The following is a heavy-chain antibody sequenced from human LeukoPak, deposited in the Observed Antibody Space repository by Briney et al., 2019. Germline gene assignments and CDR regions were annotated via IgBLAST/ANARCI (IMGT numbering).Heavy chain of an antibody. J-gene: IGHJ6*02. V-gene: IGHV4-34*01. D-gene: IGHD5-12*01. CDR2: INHSGST. CDR1: GGSFSGYY. CDR3: ATTREYSGYDHPRQYYYYGMDV. Sequence: PSETLSLTCAVYGGSFSGYYWSWIRQPPGKGLEWIGEINHSGSTNYNPSLKSRVTISVDTSKNQFSLKLSSVTAADTAVYYCATTREYSGYDHPRQYYYYGMDVWGQGTTVTVSS.